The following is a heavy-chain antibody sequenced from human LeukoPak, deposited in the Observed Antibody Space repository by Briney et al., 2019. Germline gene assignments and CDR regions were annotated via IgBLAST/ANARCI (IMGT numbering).Heavy chain of an antibody. Sequence: PGGSLRLSCAASGFTFSSYGMHWVRQAPGKGLEWVAVIYSGGSTYYADSVKGRFTISRDSSTNTLSLHMSNLRLEDTAIYYCATSQGPGNHWFDPWGQGALVTVSS. CDR3: ATSQGPGNHWFDP. V-gene: IGHV3-NL1*01. J-gene: IGHJ5*02. CDR2: IYSGGST. CDR1: GFTFSSYG.